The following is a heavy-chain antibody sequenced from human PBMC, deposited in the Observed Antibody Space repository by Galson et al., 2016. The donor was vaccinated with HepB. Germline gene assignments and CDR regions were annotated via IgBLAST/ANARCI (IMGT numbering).Heavy chain of an antibody. V-gene: IGHV3-7*03. D-gene: IGHD3-10*01. J-gene: IGHJ4*02. CDR3: AGGYFWFGEGLSDF. CDR2: VKQDGSAK. Sequence: SLRLSCAASGFTFSSYWMNWVRQAPGKGLEWVANVKQDGSAKYYVDSVKGRFTISRDNARKSLYLQMDSLRAEDTALYYCAGGYFWFGEGLSDFWGQGTLVTVSS. CDR1: GFTFSSYW.